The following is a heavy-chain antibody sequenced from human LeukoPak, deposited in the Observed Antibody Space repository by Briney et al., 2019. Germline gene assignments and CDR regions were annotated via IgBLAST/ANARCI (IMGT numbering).Heavy chain of an antibody. D-gene: IGHD5-18*01. CDR3: AKPLSVSLWASFDY. Sequence: GGSLRLSCGASGFTFSSYAMSWVRQAPGKGLEWVSAIAGNGGRTYYADAVKGRFTISRDNSKNTLYLQMNSLRAEDTALYYCAKPLSVSLWASFDYWGQGTLVTVSS. CDR1: GFTFSSYA. V-gene: IGHV3-23*01. J-gene: IGHJ4*02. CDR2: IAGNGGRT.